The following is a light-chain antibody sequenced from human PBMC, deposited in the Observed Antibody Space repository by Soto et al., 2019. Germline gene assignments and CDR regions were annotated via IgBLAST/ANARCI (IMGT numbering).Light chain of an antibody. V-gene: IGKV3-15*01. CDR2: GAS. J-gene: IGKJ1*01. CDR1: QSISSN. CDR3: QHYNNWPPWT. Sequence: EIVMTQSPATLSVSPGERATLTCRASQSISSNLAWYQQKPGQAPRLLIYGASTRATGIPARFSGSGSGTEFTFTISGLQSEDFAVYFCQHYNNWPPWTFGQGTKVEIK.